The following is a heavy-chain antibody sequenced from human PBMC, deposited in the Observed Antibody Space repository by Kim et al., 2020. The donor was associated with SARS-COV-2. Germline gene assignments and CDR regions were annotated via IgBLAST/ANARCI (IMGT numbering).Heavy chain of an antibody. V-gene: IGHV3-53*01. CDR3: ARERRDSSGLIDY. D-gene: IGHD6-19*01. CDR1: GFTVSSNY. CDR2: IYSGGST. Sequence: GGSLRLSCAASGFTVSSNYMSWVRQAPGKGLEWVSVIYSGGSTYYADSVKGRFTISRDNSKNTLYLQMNSLRAEDTAVYYCARERRDSSGLIDYWGQGTLVTVSS. J-gene: IGHJ4*02.